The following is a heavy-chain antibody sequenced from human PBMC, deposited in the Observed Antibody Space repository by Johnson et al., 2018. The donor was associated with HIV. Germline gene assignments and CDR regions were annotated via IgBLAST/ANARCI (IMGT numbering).Heavy chain of an antibody. CDR1: GFTFSSYG. CDR2: IRYDGSNK. V-gene: IGHV3-30*02. CDR3: ARDYKAEWVGSSRSDAFDI. J-gene: IGHJ3*02. Sequence: QVQLVESGGGVVQPGGSLRLSCAASGFTFSSYGMHWVRQAPGKGLEWVAFIRYDGSNKYYADSVKGRFTISRDNSKNTLYLQMNSLRAEDTALYYCARDYKAEWVGSSRSDAFDIWGQGTMVTVSS. D-gene: IGHD1-26*01.